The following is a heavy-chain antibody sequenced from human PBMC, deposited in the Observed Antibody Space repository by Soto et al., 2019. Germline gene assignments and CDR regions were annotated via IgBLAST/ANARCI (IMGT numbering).Heavy chain of an antibody. D-gene: IGHD1-26*01. CDR3: TKGRWELLM. J-gene: IGHJ1*01. Sequence: GGSLRLSCAASGFTFSSYGMSWVRQTPGMGLEWVSSMTSSDGSTYYADSVKGRFTISRDNSRNMLYLEMNRLRAEDTAIYYCTKGRWELLMWGQGTLVIVSS. CDR1: GFTFSSYG. CDR2: MTSSDGST. V-gene: IGHV3-23*01.